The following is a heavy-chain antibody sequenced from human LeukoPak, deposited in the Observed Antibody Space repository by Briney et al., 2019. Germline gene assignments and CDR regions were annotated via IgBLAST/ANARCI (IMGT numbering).Heavy chain of an antibody. CDR3: ARGVHTAMVTMYYFDY. CDR1: GGSFSVYY. J-gene: IGHJ4*02. D-gene: IGHD5-18*01. CDR2: INHSGST. Sequence: KPSETLSLTCAVYGGSFSVYYWSWIRQPPGKGLEWIGEINHSGSTNYNPSLKSRVTISVDTSKNQFSLKLSSVTAADTAVYYCARGVHTAMVTMYYFDYWGQGTLVTVSS. V-gene: IGHV4-34*01.